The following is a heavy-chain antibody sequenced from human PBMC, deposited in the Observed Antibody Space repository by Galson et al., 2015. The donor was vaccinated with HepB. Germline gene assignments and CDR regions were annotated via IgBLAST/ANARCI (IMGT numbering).Heavy chain of an antibody. CDR3: ARHLFLPHYYDSSGYPDIDY. Sequence: SVKVSCKASGYTFTSYGISWVRQAPGQGLEWMGWISAYNGNTNYAQKLQGRVTMTTDTSTSTAYMELRSLRSDDTAVYYCARHLFLPHYYDSSGYPDIDYWGQGILVTVSS. CDR2: ISAYNGNT. V-gene: IGHV1-18*01. CDR1: GYTFTSYG. D-gene: IGHD3-22*01. J-gene: IGHJ4*02.